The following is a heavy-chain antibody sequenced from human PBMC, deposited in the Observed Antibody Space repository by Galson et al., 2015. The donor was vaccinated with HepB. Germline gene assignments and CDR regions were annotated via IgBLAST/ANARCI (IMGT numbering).Heavy chain of an antibody. Sequence: SVKVSCKASGYTFTSYGISWVRQAPGQGLEWMGWISAYNGNTNYAQKLQGRVTMTTDTSTSTAYMELRSLRSDDTAVYYCARDPGPYGGYAVRAFDIWGQGTMVTVSS. CDR2: ISAYNGNT. CDR1: GYTFTSYG. CDR3: ARDPGPYGGYAVRAFDI. J-gene: IGHJ3*02. V-gene: IGHV1-18*04. D-gene: IGHD5-12*01.